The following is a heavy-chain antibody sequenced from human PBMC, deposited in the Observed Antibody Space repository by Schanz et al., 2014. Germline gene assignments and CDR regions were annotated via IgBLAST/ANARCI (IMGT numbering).Heavy chain of an antibody. CDR3: ARDRLECGAECYSVEVFEI. Sequence: VQLEQSGAEVKKPGSSVKVSCKASGGTFSSFGINWVRQAPGQGLEWMGRIIPSLGLAKYEQKFQDKVTLTADTSTTAAYMELRGLRSEDTAVYYCARDRLECGAECYSVEVFEIWGQGTLVIVSS. V-gene: IGHV1-69*04. D-gene: IGHD2-21*01. CDR2: IIPSLGLA. J-gene: IGHJ4*02. CDR1: GGTFSSFG.